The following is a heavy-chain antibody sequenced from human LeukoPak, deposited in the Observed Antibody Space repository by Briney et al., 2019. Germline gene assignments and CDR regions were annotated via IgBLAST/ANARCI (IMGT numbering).Heavy chain of an antibody. Sequence: GGSLRLSCAASGFTFSGSGMHWVRQAPGKGLEWVAFIRSDGYNKYYADSVKGRFTISRDNSKNTLNLQMNSLRAEDTAMYYCAKDSRNLPFDYWGQGTLVTVSS. CDR3: AKDSRNLPFDY. J-gene: IGHJ4*02. D-gene: IGHD1-14*01. CDR2: IRSDGYNK. CDR1: GFTFSGSG. V-gene: IGHV3-30*02.